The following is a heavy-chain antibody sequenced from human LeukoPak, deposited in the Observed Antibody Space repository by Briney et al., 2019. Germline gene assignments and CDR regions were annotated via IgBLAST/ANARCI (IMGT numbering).Heavy chain of an antibody. V-gene: IGHV3-7*01. J-gene: IGHJ3*02. Sequence: GGSLRLSCAASGFTFSGYWMSWVRQAPGKGLEWVANIKQDGSEKYYVDSVKGRFTISRDNAKNSLYFQMNSLRVEDMAVYYCARPAIMMATIPTGAFDIWGQGTMVTVSS. CDR2: IKQDGSEK. CDR1: GFTFSGYW. CDR3: ARPAIMMATIPTGAFDI. D-gene: IGHD5-24*01.